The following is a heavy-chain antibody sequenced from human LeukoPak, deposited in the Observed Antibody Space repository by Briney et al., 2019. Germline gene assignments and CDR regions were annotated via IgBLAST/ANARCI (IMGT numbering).Heavy chain of an antibody. D-gene: IGHD3-22*01. J-gene: IGHJ4*02. CDR2: ISGSGGRSRT. CDR1: GFTFSSYA. CDR3: AKYAPPLIVVVTNFDY. Sequence: PGGSLRLSCVASGFTFSSYAMSWVRQAPGKGLEWVSNISGSGGRSRTYYADFVKGRFTISRDNSKNTLYLQMNSLRAEDTAVYYCAKYAPPLIVVVTNFDYWGQGTLVTVSS. V-gene: IGHV3-23*01.